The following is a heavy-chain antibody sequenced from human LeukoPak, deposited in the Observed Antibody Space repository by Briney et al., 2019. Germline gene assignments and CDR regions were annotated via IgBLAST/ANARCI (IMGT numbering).Heavy chain of an antibody. Sequence: SETLSLTCTVSGGSVTNDNYFWSWTRQPPGEGLEWIGYIYHSAGSYFNPSLKSRVTVSIDTSRNQFSLKLSSVTAADTAVYYCARHYGPWGQGTLVTVSS. D-gene: IGHD3-16*01. V-gene: IGHV4-30-4*01. CDR1: GGSVTNDNYF. J-gene: IGHJ5*02. CDR2: IYHSAGS. CDR3: ARHYGP.